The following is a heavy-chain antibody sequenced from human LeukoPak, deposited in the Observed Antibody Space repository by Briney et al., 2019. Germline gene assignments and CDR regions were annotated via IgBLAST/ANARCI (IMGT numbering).Heavy chain of an antibody. V-gene: IGHV3-74*01. CDR2: IHSGGSST. CDR1: GFTFSSNW. D-gene: IGHD5-24*01. Sequence: GGSLRLSCAASGFTFSSNWMHWVRLAPGKGLVWVSRIHSGGSSTSYADSVKGRFTISRDNAKNTLYMQMNSLRAEDTAVYFCARDFAGYNDHWGQGTLVTVSS. CDR3: ARDFAGYNDH. J-gene: IGHJ4*02.